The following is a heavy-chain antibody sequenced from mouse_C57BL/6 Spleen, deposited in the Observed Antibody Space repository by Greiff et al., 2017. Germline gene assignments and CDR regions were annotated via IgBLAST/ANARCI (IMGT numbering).Heavy chain of an antibody. CDR1: GYSITSGYY. CDR2: ISYDGSN. V-gene: IGHV3-6*01. D-gene: IGHD4-1*01. Sequence: EVQLQQSGPGLVKPSQSLSLTCSVTGYSITSGYYWNWIRQFPGNKLEWMGYISYDGSNNYNPSLKNRISITRDTSKNQFFLKLNSVTTEDTATYYCASQRTGTYFDYWGQGTTLTVSS. J-gene: IGHJ2*01. CDR3: ASQRTGTYFDY.